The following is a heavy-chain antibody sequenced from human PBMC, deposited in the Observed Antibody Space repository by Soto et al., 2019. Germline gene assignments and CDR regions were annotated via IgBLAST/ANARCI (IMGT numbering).Heavy chain of an antibody. J-gene: IGHJ4*02. Sequence: QVQLQQWGAGLLKPSETLSLTCAVYGGSFSDYDWTWIRQPPGTGLEWIGEINHSGSSNYNPSLKSRVTISVDTSKNQFSLKLTSVTAADTAVYYCARDKITGLFDYWGQRTLVTVSS. D-gene: IGHD2-8*02. CDR1: GGSFSDYD. CDR2: INHSGSS. CDR3: ARDKITGLFDY. V-gene: IGHV4-34*01.